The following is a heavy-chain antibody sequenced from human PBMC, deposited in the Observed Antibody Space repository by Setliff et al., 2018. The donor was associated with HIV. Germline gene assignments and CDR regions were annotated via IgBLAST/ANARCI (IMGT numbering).Heavy chain of an antibody. Sequence: PGGSLRLSCAASGFTLSTYTMNWVRQAPGKGLEWISSISSNIIYIYYADSVRGRFTISRDNSKSTLYLQMNGLRVEDTAVYYCAKGGISGGAYPPYYFDYWGHGTLVTVS. CDR3: AKGGISGGAYPPYYFDY. CDR1: GFTLSTYT. CDR2: ISSNIIYI. V-gene: IGHV3-21*04. D-gene: IGHD2-15*01. J-gene: IGHJ4*01.